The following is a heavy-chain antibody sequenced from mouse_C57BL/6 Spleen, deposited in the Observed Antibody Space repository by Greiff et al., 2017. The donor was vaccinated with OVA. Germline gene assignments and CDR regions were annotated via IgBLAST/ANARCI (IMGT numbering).Heavy chain of an antibody. D-gene: IGHD2-4*01. Sequence: EVQVVESGGGLVQPKGSLKLSCAASGFTFNTYAMHWVRQAPGTGLEWVARIRSKSSNYATYYADSVKDRFTISRDDSQSMLYLQMNNLKTEDTAMDYCVREGHDYDDWYFDVWGTGTTVTVSS. CDR1: GFTFNTYA. CDR3: VREGHDYDDWYFDV. V-gene: IGHV10-3*01. J-gene: IGHJ1*03. CDR2: IRSKSSNYAT.